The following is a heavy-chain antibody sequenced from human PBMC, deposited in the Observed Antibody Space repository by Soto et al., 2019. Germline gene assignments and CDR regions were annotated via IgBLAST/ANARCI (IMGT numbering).Heavy chain of an antibody. V-gene: IGHV1-2*04. CDR3: ARDRSPRYCSGGSCYSFILMDV. CDR2: INPNSGGT. J-gene: IGHJ6*03. Sequence: ASVKVSCKASGYTFTGYYMHWVRQAPGQGLEWMGWINPNSGGTNYAQKFQGWVTMTRDTSISTAYMELSRLRSDDTAVYYCARDRSPRYCSGGSCYSFILMDVCGKGTTVTVSS. D-gene: IGHD2-15*01. CDR1: GYTFTGYY.